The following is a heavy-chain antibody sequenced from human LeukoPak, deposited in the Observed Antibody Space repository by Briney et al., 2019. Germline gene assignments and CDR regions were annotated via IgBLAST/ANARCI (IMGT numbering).Heavy chain of an antibody. CDR2: ISGSGGST. V-gene: IGHV3-23*01. J-gene: IGHJ4*02. D-gene: IGHD3-10*01. CDR1: GFTFSSYA. Sequence: PGGSLRLSCAASGFTFSSYAMSWVRQAPGKGLEWVSAISGSGGSTYYADSVKGRFTISRDNSMNTLYLQMNSLRAEDTAVYYCAKVYYGSGSYYKPRITYWGQGTLVTVSS. CDR3: AKVYYGSGSYYKPRITY.